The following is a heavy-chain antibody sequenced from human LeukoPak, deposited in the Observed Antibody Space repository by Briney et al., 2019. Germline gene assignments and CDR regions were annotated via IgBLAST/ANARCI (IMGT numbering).Heavy chain of an antibody. CDR3: ARRVGSYEYFDY. D-gene: IGHD3-10*01. CDR1: GYSFSSYR. Sequence: GESLKISCKGYGYSFSSYRIGWVRQMPGKGLEWMGFIYPGDSDTRYSPSFQGQVTISADKSISTAYLQWSSLKASDTAMYFCARRVGSYEYFDYWGQGTLVTVSS. CDR2: IYPGDSDT. J-gene: IGHJ4*02. V-gene: IGHV5-51*01.